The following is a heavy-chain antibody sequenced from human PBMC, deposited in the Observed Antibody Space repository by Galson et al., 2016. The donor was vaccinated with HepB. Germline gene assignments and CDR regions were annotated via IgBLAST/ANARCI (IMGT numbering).Heavy chain of an antibody. D-gene: IGHD4-11*01. J-gene: IGHJ4*02. CDR3: ARAYDYPDYFDS. Sequence: SETLSLTCTVSGGSISTYYWSWIRQPPEKGLEWIGYVYYSGSTSSNPSLKSRVSISVDTSKNQFSLRLSSVTAADTAIYYCARAYDYPDYFDSWGQGTLVTVSS. V-gene: IGHV4-59*01. CDR2: VYYSGST. CDR1: GGSISTYY.